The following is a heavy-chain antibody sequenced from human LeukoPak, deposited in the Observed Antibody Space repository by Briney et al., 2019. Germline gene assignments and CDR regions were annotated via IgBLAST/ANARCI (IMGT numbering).Heavy chain of an antibody. CDR3: AKRGVVIRVFLVGFHKEAYYFDS. CDR2: LSGSGGGT. J-gene: IGHJ4*02. Sequence: GGSLRLSCAASGFTFSSYAMMWVRQAPGKGLEWVAGLSGSGGGTNYADSVQGRFTISRDNPKNTLYLQMNSLRAEDTAVYFCAKRGVVIRVFLVGFHKEAYYFDSWGQGALVTVSS. V-gene: IGHV3-23*01. CDR1: GFTFSSYA. D-gene: IGHD3-10*01.